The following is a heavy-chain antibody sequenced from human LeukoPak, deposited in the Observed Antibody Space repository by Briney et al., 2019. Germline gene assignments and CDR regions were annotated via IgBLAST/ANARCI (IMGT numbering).Heavy chain of an antibody. J-gene: IGHJ6*02. D-gene: IGHD3-10*01. CDR1: GYTFTSYD. CDR3: ARGSEVLLWFGELMMGAYDYYYGMDV. CDR2: MNPNSGNT. Sequence: ASAKVSCKASGYTFTSYDINWVRQATGQGLEWMGWMNPNSGNTGYAQKFQGRVTMTRNTSISTAYMELSSLRSEDTAVYYCARGSEVLLWFGELMMGAYDYYYGMDVWGQGTTVTVSS. V-gene: IGHV1-8*01.